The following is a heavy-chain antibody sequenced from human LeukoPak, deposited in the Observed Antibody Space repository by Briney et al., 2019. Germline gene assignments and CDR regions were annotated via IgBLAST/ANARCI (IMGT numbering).Heavy chain of an antibody. Sequence: ASVKVSCKASGGTFSSYAISWVRQAPGQGLEWMGGIIPIFGTANYAQKFQGRVTMTADESTSTAYMELGSLRSEDTAVSYCARAHFGPELPLDAFDIWGQGTMVTVSS. CDR1: GGTFSSYA. J-gene: IGHJ3*02. V-gene: IGHV1-69*13. CDR2: IIPIFGTA. D-gene: IGHD1-7*01. CDR3: ARAHFGPELPLDAFDI.